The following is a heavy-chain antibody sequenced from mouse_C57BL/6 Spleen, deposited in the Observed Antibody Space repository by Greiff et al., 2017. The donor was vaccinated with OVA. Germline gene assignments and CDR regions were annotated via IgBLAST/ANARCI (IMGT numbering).Heavy chain of an antibody. CDR1: GYTFTEYT. D-gene: IGHD2-4*01. CDR2: FYPGRGSI. J-gene: IGHJ2*01. V-gene: IGHV1-62-2*01. Sequence: QVQLKQSGAELVKPGASVKLSCKASGYTFTEYTIHWVKQRYGQGLEWIGWFYPGRGSIKYKEKFKDKATLTADKSSSTAYMELSRLTSEDSAVSFCERHADVGHDSTRETYFDYWGQGTTLTVSS. CDR3: ERHADVGHDSTRETYFDY.